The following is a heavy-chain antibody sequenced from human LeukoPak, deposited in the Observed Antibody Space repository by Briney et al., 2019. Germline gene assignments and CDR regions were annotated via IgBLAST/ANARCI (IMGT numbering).Heavy chain of an antibody. D-gene: IGHD3-22*01. V-gene: IGHV1-69*06. Sequence: PWASVKVSCKASGGTFSSYAISWVRQAPGQGLEWMGGIIPIFGTANYAQKFQGRVTITADKSTSTAYMELSSLRSEDTAVYYCASASSGYYLGYYYYYMDVWGKGTTVTVSS. J-gene: IGHJ6*03. CDR3: ASASSGYYLGYYYYYMDV. CDR1: GGTFSSYA. CDR2: IIPIFGTA.